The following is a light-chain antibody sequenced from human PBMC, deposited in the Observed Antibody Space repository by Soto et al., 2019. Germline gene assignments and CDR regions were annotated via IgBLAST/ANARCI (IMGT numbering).Light chain of an antibody. CDR1: SSNIGAGYD. CDR2: GNS. J-gene: IGLJ1*01. CDR3: QSYDSSATHV. Sequence: QSVLTQPPSVSGAPGQRVTISCTGSSSNIGAGYDVHWYQQLPGTAPKLLIYGNSNRPSGVPDRFSGSKSGTSASLAITGLQAEDEADYYCQSYDSSATHVFGTGTKLTVL. V-gene: IGLV1-40*01.